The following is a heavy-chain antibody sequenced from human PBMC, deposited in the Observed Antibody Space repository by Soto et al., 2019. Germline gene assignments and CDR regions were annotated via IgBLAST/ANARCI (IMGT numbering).Heavy chain of an antibody. V-gene: IGHV3-7*01. J-gene: IGHJ4*02. CDR3: SRDVVVGAKALNY. D-gene: IGHD2-15*01. Sequence: SGGSLRLSCAASGFTFRNYWMTWVRQAPGKGLEWVANIKEDGSEKHYVDSVKGRFTISRDNAKNSLYLQMNSLRVEDTAVYFCSRDVVVGAKALNYWGQGALVTVSS. CDR1: GFTFRNYW. CDR2: IKEDGSEK.